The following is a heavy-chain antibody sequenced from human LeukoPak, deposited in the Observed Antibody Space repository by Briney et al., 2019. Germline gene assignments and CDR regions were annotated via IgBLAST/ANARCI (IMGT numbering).Heavy chain of an antibody. CDR2: INANSGNT. CDR3: ARDVGVTRFDP. CDR1: GNTFSNYG. Sequence: VASVKVFCKASGNTFSNYGFSWVRQAPGQGLEWMGWINANSGNTDYAQNFQGRVTLTTDTSTNVAYMELRSLTSDDTAVYYCARDVGVTRFDPWGQGTLVTVSS. V-gene: IGHV1-18*01. J-gene: IGHJ5*02. D-gene: IGHD3-22*01.